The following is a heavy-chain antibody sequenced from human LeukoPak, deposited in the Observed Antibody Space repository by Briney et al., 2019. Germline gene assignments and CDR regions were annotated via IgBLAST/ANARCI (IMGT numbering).Heavy chain of an antibody. D-gene: IGHD3/OR15-3a*01. V-gene: IGHV3-21*04. Sequence: GGSLRLSCAASGFTYNIYSMNWLRPVPGKGLEWVASISSCSIYIYYADSVRGRFTISRDNAQNSLHLQMNSLTAADPALYFFSRELDYTVPAYYAGDDGFGLWGRGTMVRVSS. CDR1: GFTYNIYS. CDR2: ISSCSIYI. CDR3: SRELDYTVPAYYAGDDGFGL. J-gene: IGHJ3*01.